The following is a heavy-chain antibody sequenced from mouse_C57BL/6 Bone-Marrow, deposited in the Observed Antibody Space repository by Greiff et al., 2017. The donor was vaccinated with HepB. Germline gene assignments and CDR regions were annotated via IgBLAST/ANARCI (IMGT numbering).Heavy chain of an antibody. J-gene: IGHJ3*01. CDR3: ARRPYYDYDGFAY. V-gene: IGHV1-82*01. D-gene: IGHD2-4*01. CDR1: GYAFSSSW. Sequence: QVQLKESGPELVKPGASVKISCKASGYAFSSSWMNWVKQRPGKGLEWIGRIYPGDGDTNYNGKFKGKATLTADKSSSTAYMQLSSLTSEDSAVYFCARRPYYDYDGFAYWGQGTLVTVSA. CDR2: IYPGDGDT.